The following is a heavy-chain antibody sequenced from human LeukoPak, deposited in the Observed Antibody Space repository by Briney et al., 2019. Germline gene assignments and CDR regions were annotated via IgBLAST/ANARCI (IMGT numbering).Heavy chain of an antibody. V-gene: IGHV3-30*02. J-gene: IGHJ4*02. D-gene: IGHD6-19*01. CDR1: GFTFSIYG. CDR3: ARAGNRQWLGGYFDY. CDR2: IRFDGSNK. Sequence: GGSLRLSCATSGFTFSIYGMHWVRQAPGKGLEWVAFIRFDGSNKYYADSVKGRFTISRDNAKNSLYLQMNSLRAEDTAVYYCARAGNRQWLGGYFDYWGQGTLVTVSS.